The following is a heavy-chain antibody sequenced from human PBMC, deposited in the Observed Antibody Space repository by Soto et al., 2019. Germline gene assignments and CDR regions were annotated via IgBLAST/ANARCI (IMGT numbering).Heavy chain of an antibody. V-gene: IGHV4-31*03. CDR1: GGSISSGGYY. J-gene: IGHJ6*02. D-gene: IGHD2-2*01. Sequence: QVQLQESGPGLVKPSQTLSLTCTVSGGSISSGGYYWSWIRQHPGKGLEWIGYIYYSGSTYYNPSLKSRVTISVDTSKNQFSLKLGSVTPADTAVYYCARVVVVPAAMIPYYGMDVWGQGTTVTVSS. CDR2: IYYSGST. CDR3: ARVVVVPAAMIPYYGMDV.